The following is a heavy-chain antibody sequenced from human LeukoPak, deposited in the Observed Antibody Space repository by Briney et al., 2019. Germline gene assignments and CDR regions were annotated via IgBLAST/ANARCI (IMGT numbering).Heavy chain of an antibody. D-gene: IGHD6-13*01. V-gene: IGHV3-23*01. CDR1: GFTFSSHA. Sequence: GGSLRLSCAASGFTFSSHAMTWVRQAPGKGLEWVSTITVSGDSTYYADSVKGRFTISRDNSQNTLYLQMNSLGAEDTAVYYCAKDLGIAAVGTVYWGQGTLVTVSS. CDR2: ITVSGDST. CDR3: AKDLGIAAVGTVY. J-gene: IGHJ4*02.